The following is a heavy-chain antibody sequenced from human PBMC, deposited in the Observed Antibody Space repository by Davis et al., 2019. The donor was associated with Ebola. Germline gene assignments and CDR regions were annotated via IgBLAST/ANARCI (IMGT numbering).Heavy chain of an antibody. CDR1: GFTFSSYA. CDR2: ISGSGGST. V-gene: IGHV3-23*01. CDR3: AKSVTMVRGIMGIIDY. Sequence: PGGSLRLSCAASGFTFSSYAMSWVRQAPGKGLEWVSAISGSGGSTYYADSVKGRFTISRDNSKNTLYLQMNSLRAEDTAVYYCAKSVTMVRGIMGIIDYWGQGTLVTVSS. D-gene: IGHD3-10*01. J-gene: IGHJ4*02.